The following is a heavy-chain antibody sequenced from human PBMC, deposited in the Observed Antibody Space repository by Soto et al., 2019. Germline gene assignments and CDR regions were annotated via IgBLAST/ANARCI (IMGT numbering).Heavy chain of an antibody. V-gene: IGHV4-4*07. CDR3: SRESPGLVPPNWFDP. D-gene: IGHD3-16*02. Sequence: QVQLQESGPGLVKPSETLSLTCTVSGGSIDGYYWTWIRQSADKGLEWIGRMFISGSHKYNPALQSRVSMSVDPSKTQFSLNLTSVTAADTAVYDCSRESPGLVPPNWFDPWGQGTLVTVSS. CDR1: GGSIDGYY. J-gene: IGHJ5*02. CDR2: MFISGSH.